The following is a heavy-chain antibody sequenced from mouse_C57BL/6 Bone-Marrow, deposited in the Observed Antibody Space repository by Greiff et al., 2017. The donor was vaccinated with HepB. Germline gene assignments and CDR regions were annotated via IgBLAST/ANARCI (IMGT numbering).Heavy chain of an antibody. J-gene: IGHJ4*01. V-gene: IGHV5-2*03. CDR3: ARRYYDYGRRDGGAMDY. CDR1: EYAFPSHD. D-gene: IGHD2-4*01. CDR2: INSDGGST. Sequence: DVKLVESGGGLVQPGESLKLSCESYEYAFPSHDMSWVRQTPEKRLELVAAINSDGGSTYYPDTMEGRFTISRDNTKNTLYLQMSSLRSEDTALYYCARRYYDYGRRDGGAMDYWGQGTSVTVSA.